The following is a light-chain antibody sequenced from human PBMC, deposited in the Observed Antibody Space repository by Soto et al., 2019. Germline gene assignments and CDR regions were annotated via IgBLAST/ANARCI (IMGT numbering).Light chain of an antibody. J-gene: IGKJ2*01. CDR3: MQATQYRPYT. CDR2: KVS. V-gene: IGKV2-24*01. CDR1: ESLQHRDGNTY. Sequence: DVVMPRNPLSSPVTLGQPASISCRSSESLQHRDGNTYLNWLQQRPGQPPGLLIYKVSNRFSGVPDRFSGSGAGTDFTLKTSRVEAEDVGVYYCMQATQYRPYTFGQGTKLEIK.